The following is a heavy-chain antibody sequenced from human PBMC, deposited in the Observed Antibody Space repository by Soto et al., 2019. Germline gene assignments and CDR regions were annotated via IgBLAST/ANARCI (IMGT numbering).Heavy chain of an antibody. CDR1: GYPFTGYY. J-gene: IGHJ6*02. V-gene: IGHV1-2*04. D-gene: IGHD6-6*01. CDR2: INPNSGGT. CDR3: ARSTRGQLVPNYGMGV. Sequence: GXAVKVYCKAAGYPFTGYYMHWGRQAPGQGLEWMGWINPNSGGTNYAQKFQGWVTMTRDTSISTAYMELSRLRSDDTAVYYCARSTRGQLVPNYGMGVWDQGTTVTVSS.